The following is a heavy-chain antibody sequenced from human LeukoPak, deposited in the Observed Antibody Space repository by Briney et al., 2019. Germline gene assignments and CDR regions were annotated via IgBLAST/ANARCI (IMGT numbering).Heavy chain of an antibody. J-gene: IGHJ5*02. CDR1: GFAFSSYS. CDR3: TRERHTFDP. Sequence: PGGSLRLSCAASGFAFSSYSMSWVRQAPGKGLEWVSSITSGSSYIYYADSVKGRFTISRDDAKNSLYLQMNSLRVEDTAVYYCTRERHTFDPWGQGTLVTASS. CDR2: ITSGSSYI. V-gene: IGHV3-21*01.